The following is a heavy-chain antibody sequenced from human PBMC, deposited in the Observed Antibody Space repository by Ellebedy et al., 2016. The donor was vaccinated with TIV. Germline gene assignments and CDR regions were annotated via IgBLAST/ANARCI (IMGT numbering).Heavy chain of an antibody. J-gene: IGHJ5*02. CDR2: IYYSGNT. CDR1: GGSISSYF. V-gene: IGHV4-59*01. D-gene: IGHD6-19*01. CDR3: VRGRGIAVAGTYEDTWFDP. Sequence: MPSETLSLTCTVSGGSISSYFWTWIRQPPGKGLEWIGDIYYSGNTYYNPALKSRASMSVDKSNNHFSLRLNSVTAADTAVYYCVRGRGIAVAGTYEDTWFDPWGQGTLVTVSS.